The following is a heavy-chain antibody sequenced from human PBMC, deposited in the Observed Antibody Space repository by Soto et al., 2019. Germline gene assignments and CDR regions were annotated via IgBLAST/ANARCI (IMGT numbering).Heavy chain of an antibody. CDR1: GFTFSNFG. J-gene: IGHJ4*02. D-gene: IGHD1-26*01. CDR2: IWYDGSEK. V-gene: IGHV3-33*01. Sequence: PGGSLRLSCAASGFTFSNFGMHWVRQAPGKGLEWVAFIWYDGSEKYNADSVQGRFTISRDNSKNTLYLQMNSLRAEDTAIYYCERSRETFDYWGQGTLVTVSS. CDR3: ERSRETFDY.